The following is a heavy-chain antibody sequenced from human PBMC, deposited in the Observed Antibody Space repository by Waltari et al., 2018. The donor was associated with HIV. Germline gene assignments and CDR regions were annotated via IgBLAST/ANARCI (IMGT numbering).Heavy chain of an antibody. CDR1: GYSISSGYY. CDR3: ARDDTYCGGDCYPFDY. D-gene: IGHD2-21*02. V-gene: IGHV4-38-2*02. CDR2: IYHSGST. Sequence: QVQLQESGPGLVKPSETLSLTCTVSGYSISSGYYWGWIRQPPGKGLEWIGSIYHSGSTYYNPSLKSRVTISVDTSKNQFSLKLSSVTAADTAVYYCARDDTYCGGDCYPFDYWGQGTLVTVSS. J-gene: IGHJ4*02.